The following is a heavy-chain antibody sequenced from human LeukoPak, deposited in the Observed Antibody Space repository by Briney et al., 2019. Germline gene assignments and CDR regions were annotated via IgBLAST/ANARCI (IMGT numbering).Heavy chain of an antibody. V-gene: IGHV4-59*01. CDR1: GGSFSGYY. J-gene: IGHJ4*02. CDR3: ARASDTDHGDYVPDY. D-gene: IGHD4-17*01. Sequence: SETLSLTCAVYGGSFSGYYWSWIRQPPGKGLEWIGYIYYSGSTNYNPSLKSRVTISVDTSKNQFSLKLSSVTAADTAVYYCARASDTDHGDYVPDYWGQGTLVTVSS. CDR2: IYYSGST.